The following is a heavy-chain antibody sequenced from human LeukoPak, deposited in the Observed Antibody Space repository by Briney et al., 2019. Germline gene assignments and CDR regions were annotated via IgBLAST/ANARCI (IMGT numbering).Heavy chain of an antibody. V-gene: IGHV3-74*01. J-gene: IGHJ4*02. Sequence: GGSLRLSCTASGFTFSSYWMHWIRQAPGKGLVWVSRIKSDGSGINYADSVKGRFAISRDNAKNTLYLQMNSLRAEDTAVYYCTSGSYYNDYWGQGTLVTVSS. D-gene: IGHD3-10*01. CDR1: GFTFSSYW. CDR2: IKSDGSGI. CDR3: TSGSYYNDY.